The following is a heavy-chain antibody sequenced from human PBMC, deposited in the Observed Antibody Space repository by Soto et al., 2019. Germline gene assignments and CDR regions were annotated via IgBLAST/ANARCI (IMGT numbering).Heavy chain of an antibody. CDR2: IIPIFGTA. CDR3: ARVQRGYYDSSGYYFPYYFDY. V-gene: IGHV1-69*13. CDR1: GGTFSSYA. D-gene: IGHD3-22*01. Sequence: SVKVSCKASGGTFSSYAISWVRQAPGQGLEWMGGIIPIFGTANYAQKFQGRVTITADESTSTAYMELSSLRSGDTAVYYCARVQRGYYDSSGYYFPYYFDYWGQGTLVTVSS. J-gene: IGHJ4*02.